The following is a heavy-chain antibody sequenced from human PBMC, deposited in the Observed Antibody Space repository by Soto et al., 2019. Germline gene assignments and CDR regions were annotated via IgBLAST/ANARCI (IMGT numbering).Heavy chain of an antibody. Sequence: GGSLRLSCEASGFTFSRVSMNWGRQVPGKGREWVASISSGSSDTWYADSVKGRFIISRDNAQNSLFLQMNTLRPEDTAMYYCARVAYWGPGTQVTVS. CDR2: ISSGSSDT. J-gene: IGHJ4*02. CDR3: ARVAY. CDR1: GFTFSRVS. V-gene: IGHV3-21*01.